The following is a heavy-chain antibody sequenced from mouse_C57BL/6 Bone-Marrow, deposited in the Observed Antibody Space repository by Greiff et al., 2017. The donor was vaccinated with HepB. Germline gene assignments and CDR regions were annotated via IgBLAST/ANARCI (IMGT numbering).Heavy chain of an antibody. Sequence: QVQLKQPGAELVKPGASVKLSCKASGYTFTSYWMHWVKQRPGRGLEWSGRIDPNSGGTKYNEKFKSKATLTVDKPSSTAYMQLSSLTSEDSAVYYCARRGHVYDSYWYFDVWGTGTTVTVSS. V-gene: IGHV1-72*01. D-gene: IGHD2-14*01. J-gene: IGHJ1*03. CDR3: ARRGHVYDSYWYFDV. CDR1: GYTFTSYW. CDR2: IDPNSGGT.